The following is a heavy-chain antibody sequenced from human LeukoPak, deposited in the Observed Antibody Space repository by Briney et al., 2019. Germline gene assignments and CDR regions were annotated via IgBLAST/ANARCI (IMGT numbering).Heavy chain of an antibody. Sequence: GGSLRLSCAASGFTFSSYAMHWVRQAPGKGLEYVSAISSNGGSTYYANSVKGRFTISRDNSKNTLYLQMGSLRTEDTAVYYCAKDSYYYYIDVWGKGTTVTVSS. V-gene: IGHV3-64*01. CDR3: AKDSYYYYIDV. CDR1: GFTFSSYA. J-gene: IGHJ6*03. CDR2: ISSNGGST.